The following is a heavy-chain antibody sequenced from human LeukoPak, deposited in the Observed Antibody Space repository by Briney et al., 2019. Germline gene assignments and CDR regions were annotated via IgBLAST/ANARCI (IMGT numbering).Heavy chain of an antibody. D-gene: IGHD3-10*01. J-gene: IGHJ4*02. CDR3: AKVYHYGSRSYDVPGDYYFDY. CDR1: GFTFRYYD. Sequence: GGSLRLSCAASGFTFRYYDMYWVRQAPGKGLEWVAIIRYDGTNENYADSVKGRFTNSRDISKDTLYLQMSSLRDEDTAVYYCAKVYHYGSRSYDVPGDYYFDYWGQGTLVTVSS. V-gene: IGHV3-30*02. CDR2: IRYDGTNE.